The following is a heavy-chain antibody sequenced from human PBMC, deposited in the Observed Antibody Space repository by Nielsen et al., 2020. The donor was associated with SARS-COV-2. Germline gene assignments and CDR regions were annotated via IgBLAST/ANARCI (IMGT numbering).Heavy chain of an antibody. CDR2: INPSGGST. CDR1: GYTFTSYY. CDR3: ARDGAILGVVTPNWFDP. Sequence: ASVKVSCKASGYTFTSYYMHWVRQAPGQGLEWMGIINPSGGSTSYAQKFQGRVTISVDMSRNHFSLQLSSVTAADTAVYYCARDGAILGVVTPNWFDPWAQGTQVTVSS. V-gene: IGHV1-46*01. J-gene: IGHJ5*02. D-gene: IGHD3-3*01.